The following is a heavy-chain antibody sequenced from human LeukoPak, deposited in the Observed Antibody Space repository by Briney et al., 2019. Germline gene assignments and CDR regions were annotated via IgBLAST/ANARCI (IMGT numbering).Heavy chain of an antibody. J-gene: IGHJ4*02. CDR3: AKEETLVVVPAAKTGFDY. D-gene: IGHD2-2*01. V-gene: IGHV3-23*01. CDR2: ISGSGGST. CDR1: GVTFSSYA. Sequence: PGGSLRLSCAASGVTFSSYAMSWVRQAPGKGREWVSAISGSGGSTYYADSVKGRFTISRDNSKNTLYLQMNSLRAEDTAVYYCAKEETLVVVPAAKTGFDYWGQGTLVTVSS.